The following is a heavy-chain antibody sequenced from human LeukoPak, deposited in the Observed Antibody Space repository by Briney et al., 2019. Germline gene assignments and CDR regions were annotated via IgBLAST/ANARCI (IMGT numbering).Heavy chain of an antibody. CDR3: ARGASDF. J-gene: IGHJ4*02. CDR2: INHSGGT. CDR1: GGSFSGYY. V-gene: IGHV4-34*01. Sequence: PSETLSLTCAVYGGSFSGYYWSWIRQPPGKGLEWIGEINHSGGTNYNPSLKSRVTISVDTSKNQFSLKLSSVTAADTAAYYCARGASDFWSQGTLVTVSS. D-gene: IGHD3-3*01.